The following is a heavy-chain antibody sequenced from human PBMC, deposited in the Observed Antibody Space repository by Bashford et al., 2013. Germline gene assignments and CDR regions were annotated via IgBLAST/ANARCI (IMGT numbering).Heavy chain of an antibody. V-gene: IGHV4-39*07. J-gene: IGHJ5*02. CDR2: IFYSGST. Sequence: SETLSLTCTVSGGSISRTSSYWGWIRQPPGKGLEWIGSIFYSGSTYHNPSLKSRVTISVDTSKNQFSLKLSSVTAADTAVYYCTRDRREGGSYNNWFDPWGQGIQVTVSS. CDR3: TRDRREGGSYNNWFDP. CDR1: GGSISRTSSY. D-gene: IGHD1-26*01.